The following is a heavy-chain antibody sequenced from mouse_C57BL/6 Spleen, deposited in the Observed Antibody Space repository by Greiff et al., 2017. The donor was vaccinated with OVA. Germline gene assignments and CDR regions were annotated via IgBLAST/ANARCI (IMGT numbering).Heavy chain of an antibody. J-gene: IGHJ2*01. CDR3: AREGALFDY. CDR1: GYSITSGYY. Sequence: EVQRVESGPGLVKPSQSLSLTCSVTGYSITSGYYWNWIRQFPGNKLEWMGYISYDGSNNYNPSLKNRISITRDTSKNQFFLKLNSVTTEDTATYYCAREGALFDYWGQGTTLTVSS. CDR2: ISYDGSN. V-gene: IGHV3-6*01.